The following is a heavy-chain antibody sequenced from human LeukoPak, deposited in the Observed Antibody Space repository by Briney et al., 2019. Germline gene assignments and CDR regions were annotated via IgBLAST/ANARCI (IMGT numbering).Heavy chain of an antibody. CDR1: GFTFSSYA. CDR2: IGARGTNT. CDR3: AKDRDSSGYPYYFDY. V-gene: IGHV3-23*01. J-gene: IGHJ4*02. Sequence: HPGGSLRLSCAGSGFTFSSYAMIWVRQVPGKGLGWVSAIGARGTNTFYADSVKGRFTVSRDNSKNTLFLQMSSLRADDTAVYYCAKDRDSSGYPYYFDYWGQGTLVTVSS. D-gene: IGHD3-22*01.